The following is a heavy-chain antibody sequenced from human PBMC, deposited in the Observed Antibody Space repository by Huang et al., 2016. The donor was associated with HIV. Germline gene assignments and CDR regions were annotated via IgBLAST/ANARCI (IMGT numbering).Heavy chain of an antibody. D-gene: IGHD3-22*01. V-gene: IGHV3-74*01. CDR2: INSEGSST. J-gene: IGHJ4*02. CDR1: GFSISSYW. Sequence: EVQLVESGGGLVQPGGSLRISCASSGFSISSYWMQRVRQAPGKVRVWVSRINSEGSSTSYADAVKGRFTISRDNAKNTLYLQMNSLRAEDTAVYYCARDPRIQSWLNFFDYWGQGTLVSVSS. CDR3: ARDPRIQSWLNFFDY.